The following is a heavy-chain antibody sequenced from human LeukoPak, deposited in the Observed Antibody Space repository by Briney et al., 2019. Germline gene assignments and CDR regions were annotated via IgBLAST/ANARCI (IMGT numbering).Heavy chain of an antibody. CDR2: ISYDGSKT. CDR1: GFTFSSYG. D-gene: IGHD5-24*01. Sequence: GGSLRLSCAASGFTFSSYGMHWVRQAPGKGLEWVAVISYDGSKTYYADSVKGRFTISRDNSKNTLYLQMNSQRAEDTAVYYCARGLEGCFDYWGQGTLVTVSS. V-gene: IGHV3-30*03. J-gene: IGHJ4*02. CDR3: ARGLEGCFDY.